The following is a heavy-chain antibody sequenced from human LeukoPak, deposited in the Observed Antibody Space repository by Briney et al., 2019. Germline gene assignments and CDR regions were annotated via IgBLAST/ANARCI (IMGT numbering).Heavy chain of an antibody. Sequence: SESLSLTCAVSGYSISSGYSWGWTRQPPGKGLEWIGGIYHSGSTYYNPSLKSRVTISVDTSKNQFSLKLSSVTAADTAVYYCARLYYGGITYYYYYMDVWGKGTTVTVSS. D-gene: IGHD4-23*01. J-gene: IGHJ6*03. CDR2: IYHSGST. CDR1: GYSISSGYS. CDR3: ARLYYGGITYYYYYMDV. V-gene: IGHV4-38-2*01.